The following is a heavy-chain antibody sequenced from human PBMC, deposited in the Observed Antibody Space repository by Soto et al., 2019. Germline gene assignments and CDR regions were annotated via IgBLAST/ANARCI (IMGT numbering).Heavy chain of an antibody. D-gene: IGHD6-6*01. CDR2: IYDSESA. J-gene: IGHJ4*02. Sequence: QVQLQESGPGLVKPSQTLSLTCSVSGESISSGGYYWSWIRHHPGKGLEWIGYIYDSESAYYNPFLKRPVTISRDTSKNHFAMRLSSLTAAATAVYYCARASSSSSAADYWGQGTIATVSS. V-gene: IGHV4-31*01. CDR1: GESISSGGYY. CDR3: ARASSSSSAADY.